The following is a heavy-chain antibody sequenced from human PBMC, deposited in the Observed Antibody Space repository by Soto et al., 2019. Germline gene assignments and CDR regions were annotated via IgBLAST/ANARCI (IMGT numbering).Heavy chain of an antibody. J-gene: IGHJ4*02. CDR2: INPNSGGT. V-gene: IGHV1-2*04. CDR3: ASSLSGSNHPYYFDY. Sequence: ASVKVSCKASGYTFTGYYMHWVRQAPGQGLEWMGWINPNSGGTNYAQKFQGWVTMTRDTSISTAYMELSRLRSDDTAVYYCASSLSGSNHPYYFDYWGQGTLVTVSS. CDR1: GYTFTGYY. D-gene: IGHD1-26*01.